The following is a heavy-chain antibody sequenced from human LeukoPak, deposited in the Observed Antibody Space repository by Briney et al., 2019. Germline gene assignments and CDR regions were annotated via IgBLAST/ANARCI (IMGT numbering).Heavy chain of an antibody. CDR3: AREEYDSSGYYFYPSDYFDY. J-gene: IGHJ4*02. CDR1: GFTFDDYA. V-gene: IGHV3-9*01. CDR2: ISWNSGSI. Sequence: GGSLRLSCAASGFTFDDYAMHWVRQAPGKGLEWVSGISWNSGSIGCADSVKGRFTISRDNSKNTLYLQMNSLRAEDTAVYYCAREEYDSSGYYFYPSDYFDYWGQGTLVTVSS. D-gene: IGHD3-22*01.